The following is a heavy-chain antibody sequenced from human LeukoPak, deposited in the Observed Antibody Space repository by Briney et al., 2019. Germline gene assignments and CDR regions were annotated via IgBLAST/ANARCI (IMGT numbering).Heavy chain of an antibody. CDR2: IKEDGSEK. D-gene: IGHD5/OR15-5a*01. CDR3: VRSTRGSSPGY. Sequence: GGSLRLSCAASGFTFSSYWMSWVRQAPGKGLEWVANIKEDGSEKFHVGSVRGRFTISRDNAKNSLYLQMNSLRAEDTAVYYCVRSTRGSSPGYWGQGTLVTVSS. J-gene: IGHJ4*02. V-gene: IGHV3-7*01. CDR1: GFTFSSYW.